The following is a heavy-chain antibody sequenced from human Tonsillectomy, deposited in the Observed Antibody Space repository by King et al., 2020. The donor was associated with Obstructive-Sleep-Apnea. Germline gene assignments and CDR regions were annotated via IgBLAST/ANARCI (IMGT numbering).Heavy chain of an antibody. D-gene: IGHD3-22*01. Sequence: VQLVESGGGLVQPGGSLRLSCSASGFTFSNYPMTWVRQAPGKGLEWVSGISGSGTYTDDPDSARGRFTISRDNSKNTLYLQMNVLRDEDTAVYYCAKFNNYDTNGDYWHALDVWGQGTMVTVSS. V-gene: IGHV3-23*04. CDR2: ISGSGTYT. J-gene: IGHJ3*01. CDR3: AKFNNYDTNGDYWHALDV. CDR1: GFTFSNYP.